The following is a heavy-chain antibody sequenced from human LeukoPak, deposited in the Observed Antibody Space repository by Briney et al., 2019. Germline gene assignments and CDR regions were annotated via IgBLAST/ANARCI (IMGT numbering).Heavy chain of an antibody. CDR1: GFSFSTYA. J-gene: IGHJ4*02. CDR2: IIGSGGIT. Sequence: GGSLRLSCAASGFSFSTYAMNWVRQAPGKGLEWVSTIIGSGGITYYADSVKGRFTISRDNSKNTLYLQMNSLRAEDTAVYYCTKGPGEFPGYWGRGTLVTVSS. CDR3: TKGPGEFPGY. D-gene: IGHD3-10*01. V-gene: IGHV3-23*01.